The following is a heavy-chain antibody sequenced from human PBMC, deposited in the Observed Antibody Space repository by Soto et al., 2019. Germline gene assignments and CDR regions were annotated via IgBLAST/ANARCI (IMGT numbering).Heavy chain of an antibody. CDR2: IRYDGSEK. Sequence: HPGGSLRLSCEASGFTLKNHGIHWVRKAPGKGLEWVAVIRYDGSEKKFADSVKGRFTISRDNSKNTVYLQMSSLRAEDSAVYYCARGFDFWSGYSDVYFDYWGQGTLVTVSS. D-gene: IGHD3-3*01. V-gene: IGHV3-33*01. J-gene: IGHJ4*02. CDR3: ARGFDFWSGYSDVYFDY. CDR1: GFTLKNHG.